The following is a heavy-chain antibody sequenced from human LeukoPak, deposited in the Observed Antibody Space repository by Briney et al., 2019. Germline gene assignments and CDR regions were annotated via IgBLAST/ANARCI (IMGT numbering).Heavy chain of an antibody. CDR1: GGSISSSSYY. V-gene: IGHV4-39*01. CDR3: ARHIVGAPPFDY. J-gene: IGHJ4*02. CDR2: IYYSGST. Sequence: SETLSLTCTVSGGSISSSSYYWGWIRQPPGKGLEWIGSIYYSGSTYYNPSLKSRVTISVDTSKNQFSLKLSSVTAADTAVYYCARHIVGAPPFDYWGQGTLVTVSS. D-gene: IGHD1-26*01.